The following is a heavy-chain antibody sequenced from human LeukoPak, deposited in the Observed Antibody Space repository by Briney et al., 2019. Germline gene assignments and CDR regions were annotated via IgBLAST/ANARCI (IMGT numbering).Heavy chain of an antibody. CDR1: GFTFSSYG. V-gene: IGHV3-30*18. J-gene: IGHJ3*02. D-gene: IGHD4-11*01. CDR2: ISYDGSNK. CDR3: AKTDYKDAFDI. Sequence: GGSLRLSCAASGFTFSSYGMHWVRQAPGKGLEWVAVISYDGSNKYYADSVKGRFTISRDNSKNTLYLQMNSLRAEDTAVYYCAKTDYKDAFDIWGQGTMVTVSS.